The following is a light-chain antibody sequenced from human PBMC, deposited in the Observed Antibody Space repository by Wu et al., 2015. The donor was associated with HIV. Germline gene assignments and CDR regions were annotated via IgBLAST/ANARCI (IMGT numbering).Light chain of an antibody. J-gene: IGKJ2*01. CDR2: GAS. Sequence: EIVLTQSPGTLSLSPGQRATLSCRASQSVSSSSLAWYQHKPGQAPRLLIYGASSRATGIPDRFSGSGSGTDFTLTISRLVSEDFAVYYCQHYGSSPYTFGQGTKLEIK. CDR1: QSVSSSS. CDR3: QHYGSSPYT. V-gene: IGKV3-20*01.